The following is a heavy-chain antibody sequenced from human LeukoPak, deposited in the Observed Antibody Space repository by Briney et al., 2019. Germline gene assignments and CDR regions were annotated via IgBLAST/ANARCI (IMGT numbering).Heavy chain of an antibody. CDR1: GFTFSSYA. Sequence: PGGSLRLSCAASGFTFSSYAMHWVRQAPGKGLEWVAVISYDGSNKYYADSVKGRFTISRDNSKNTLYLQMNSLRAEDTAVYYCARDDSSSWEIYWGQGTLVTVSS. CDR3: ARDDSSSWEIY. CDR2: ISYDGSNK. J-gene: IGHJ4*02. V-gene: IGHV3-30-3*01. D-gene: IGHD6-13*01.